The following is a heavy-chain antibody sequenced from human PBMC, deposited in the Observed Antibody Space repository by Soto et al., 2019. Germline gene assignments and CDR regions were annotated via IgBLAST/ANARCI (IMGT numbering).Heavy chain of an antibody. CDR2: TIPIFDTP. CDR3: ARDREDGSGTKYNWFDS. V-gene: IGHV1-69*13. CDR1: GGTFGNLG. J-gene: IGHJ5*01. D-gene: IGHD3-10*01. Sequence: SVKVSCKASGGTFGNLGISWLRQAPGQGLEWMGGTIPIFDTPHYAEKFRDRLTITADATSTAYMELTSLSSEDTATYYCARDREDGSGTKYNWFDSWGQVTLVPVSS.